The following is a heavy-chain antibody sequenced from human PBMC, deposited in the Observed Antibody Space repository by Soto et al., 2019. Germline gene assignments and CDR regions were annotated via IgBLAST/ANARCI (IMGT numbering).Heavy chain of an antibody. J-gene: IGHJ6*01. CDR2: ISSSGNSI. CDR1: GFTFSDYY. Sequence: GGSLRLSCAASGFTFSDYYMIWIRQAPGKGLEWVSYISSSGNSIYYADSVKGRFTISRDSAKNSLYPQMNSLRAEDTAVYYCARDYSDSSGFFGDYYGMDVWGQGTTVTVSS. D-gene: IGHD3-22*01. CDR3: ARDYSDSSGFFGDYYGMDV. V-gene: IGHV3-11*01.